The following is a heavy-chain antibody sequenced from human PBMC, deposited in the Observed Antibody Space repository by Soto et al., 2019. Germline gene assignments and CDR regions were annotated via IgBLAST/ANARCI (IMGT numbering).Heavy chain of an antibody. CDR1: GFTFTSSA. CDR3: AADLRYYYGSGTFYYYYYMDV. Sequence: ASVKVSCKASGFTFTSSAMQWVRQARGQRLEWIGWIVVGSGNTNYAQKFQERVTITRDMSTSTAYMELSSLRSEDTAVYYCAADLRYYYGSGTFYYYYYMDVWGKGTTVTVSS. D-gene: IGHD3-10*01. V-gene: IGHV1-58*02. CDR2: IVVGSGNT. J-gene: IGHJ6*03.